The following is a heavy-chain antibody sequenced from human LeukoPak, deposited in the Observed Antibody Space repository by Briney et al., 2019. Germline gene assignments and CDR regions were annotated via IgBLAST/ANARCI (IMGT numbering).Heavy chain of an antibody. CDR2: IYYSGST. J-gene: IGHJ5*02. D-gene: IGHD6-19*01. V-gene: IGHV4-59*08. Sequence: SETLSLTCTVSGGSTSSYYWSWIRQPPGKGLEWIGYIYYSGSTNYNPSLKSRLTISIDTSKNQFSLKLSSVTAADSAVYYCARRGGAVAGTSFDPWGQGTLVTVSS. CDR3: ARRGGAVAGTSFDP. CDR1: GGSTSSYY.